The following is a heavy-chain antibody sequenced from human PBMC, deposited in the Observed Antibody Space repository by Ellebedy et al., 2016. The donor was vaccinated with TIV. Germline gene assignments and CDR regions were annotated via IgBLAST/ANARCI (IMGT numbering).Heavy chain of an antibody. D-gene: IGHD2-15*01. CDR2: IYFRGYT. J-gene: IGHJ4*02. CDR1: GSPISNSSYY. CDR3: ARRGGYHFDS. Sequence: SETLSLTCTVSGSPISNSSYYWGWIRQPPGKGLEWIGSIYFRGYTYYNPSLTSRVTISVDSSKSRVSLTLRSVTAADTAIYYCARRGGYHFDSWGQGTLVTVSS. V-gene: IGHV4-39*07.